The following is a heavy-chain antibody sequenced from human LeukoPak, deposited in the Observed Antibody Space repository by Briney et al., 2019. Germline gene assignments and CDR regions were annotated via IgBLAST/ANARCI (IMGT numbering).Heavy chain of an antibody. V-gene: IGHV1-2*06. J-gene: IGHJ4*02. D-gene: IGHD3-3*01. CDR1: GYTFTGYY. CDR2: INPNSGGT. Sequence: ASVKVSCKASGYTFTGYYMHWVRQAPGQGLEWMGRINPNSGGTNYAQKLQGRVTMTRDTSISTAYMELSRLRSDDTAVYYCARDPDSITIFGVVTETISRYWGQGTLVTVSS. CDR3: ARDPDSITIFGVVTETISRY.